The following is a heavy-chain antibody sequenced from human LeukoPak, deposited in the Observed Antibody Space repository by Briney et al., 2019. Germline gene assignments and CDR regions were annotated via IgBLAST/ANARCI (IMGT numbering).Heavy chain of an antibody. CDR3: SRDRRTWFDP. CDR2: ITSDGSDT. CDR1: GFTFSSYW. V-gene: IGHV3-74*01. J-gene: IGHJ5*02. Sequence: GGSLRLSCAASGFTFSSYWMHWVRQVSGKGLVWVSRITSDGSDTIYADSVKGRFTISRDNAKNTLYLQMNSLRAEDTALYYCSRDRRTWFDPWGQGTLVTVSS.